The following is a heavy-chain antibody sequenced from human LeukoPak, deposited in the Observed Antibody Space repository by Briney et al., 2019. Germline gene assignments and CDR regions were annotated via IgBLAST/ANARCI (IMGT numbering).Heavy chain of an antibody. V-gene: IGHV4-61*02. CDR1: GGSISSGSYY. Sequence: SQTLSLTCTVSGGSISSGSYYWSWIRQPAGKGLEWIGRIYTSGSTNYNPSLKSRVTISVDTSKNQFSLKLSSVTAADTAVYYCARQGGSYYSDYWGQGTLVTVSS. CDR3: ARQGGSYYSDY. CDR2: IYTSGST. D-gene: IGHD1-26*01. J-gene: IGHJ4*02.